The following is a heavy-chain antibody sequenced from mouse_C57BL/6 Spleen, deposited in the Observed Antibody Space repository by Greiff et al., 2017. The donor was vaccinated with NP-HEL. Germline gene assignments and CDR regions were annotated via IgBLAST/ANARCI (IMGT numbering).Heavy chain of an antibody. CDR1: GYTFTSYG. J-gene: IGHJ4*01. D-gene: IGHD2-4*01. CDR2: IYPRSGNT. V-gene: IGHV1-81*01. CDR3: ARRDDYPYAMDY. Sequence: VQLQQSGAELARPGASVKLSCKASGYTFTSYGISWVKQRTGQGLEWIGEIYPRSGNTYYNEKFKGKATLTADKSSSTAYMELRSLTSEDSAAYFCARRDDYPYAMDYWGQGTSVTVSS.